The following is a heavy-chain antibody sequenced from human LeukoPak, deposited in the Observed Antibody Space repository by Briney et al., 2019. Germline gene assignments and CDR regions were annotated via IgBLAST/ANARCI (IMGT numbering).Heavy chain of an antibody. V-gene: IGHV4-59*11. CDR2: VLDNVRT. Sequence: ASETLSLTCTVSGGSISSHYWSWVRQPPGKGLEWIGYVLDNVRTKDNPSLNSRFTLSADTSKNQFSLRLTSVTAADTAVYYCATIKSGNIFWFFDFWGQGILVTVSS. CDR3: ATIKSGNIFWFFDF. CDR1: GGSISSHY. D-gene: IGHD3-3*01. J-gene: IGHJ4*02.